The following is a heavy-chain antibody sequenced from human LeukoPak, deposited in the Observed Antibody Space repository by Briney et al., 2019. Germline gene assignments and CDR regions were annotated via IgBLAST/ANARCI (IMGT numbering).Heavy chain of an antibody. CDR1: GGSVSSGSYY. Sequence: NSSETLSLTCTVSGGSVSSGSYYWSWIRQPPGKGLEWIGYMSYSGSTNYNPSLKSRVTISVDTSKNQFSLKLSSVTAADTAVYYCARVFRTAAGSYFYHYGMDVWGQGTTVTVSS. D-gene: IGHD6-13*01. J-gene: IGHJ6*02. V-gene: IGHV4-61*01. CDR2: MSYSGST. CDR3: ARVFRTAAGSYFYHYGMDV.